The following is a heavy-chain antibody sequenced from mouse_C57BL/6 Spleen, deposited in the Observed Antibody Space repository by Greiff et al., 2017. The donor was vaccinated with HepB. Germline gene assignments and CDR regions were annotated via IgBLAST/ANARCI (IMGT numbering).Heavy chain of an antibody. V-gene: IGHV14-2*01. Sequence: EVQRVESGAELVKPGASVKLSCTASGFNIKDYYMHWVKQRTEQGLEWIGRIDPEDGETKYAPKFQGKATITADTSSNTAYLQLSSLTSEDTAVYYCEGGGSEAWFAYWGQGTLVTVSA. D-gene: IGHD1-1*01. CDR2: IDPEDGET. J-gene: IGHJ3*01. CDR3: EGGGSEAWFAY. CDR1: GFNIKDYY.